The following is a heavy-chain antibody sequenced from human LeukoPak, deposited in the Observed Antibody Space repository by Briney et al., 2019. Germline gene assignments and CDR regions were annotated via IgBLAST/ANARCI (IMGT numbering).Heavy chain of an antibody. CDR2: INHSGST. Sequence: SETLSLTCAVYGGSFSGYYWSWIRQPAGKGLEWIGEINHSGSTNYNPSLKSRVTISVDTSKNQFSLKLSSVTAAETAVYYSARNPIAAAGTFDYWGQGTLVTVSS. J-gene: IGHJ4*02. V-gene: IGHV4-34*01. D-gene: IGHD6-13*01. CDR3: ARNPIAAAGTFDY. CDR1: GGSFSGYY.